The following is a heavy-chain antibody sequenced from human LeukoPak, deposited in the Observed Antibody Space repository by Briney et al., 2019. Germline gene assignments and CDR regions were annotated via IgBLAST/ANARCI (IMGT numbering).Heavy chain of an antibody. CDR3: ARVSSMVREYYYYYYGMDV. CDR1: GYTFTGYY. CDR2: INPNSGGT. V-gene: IGHV1-2*02. J-gene: IGHJ6*02. Sequence: ASVKVSCKASGYTFTGYYMHWVRQAPGQGLEWMGWINPNSGGTNYAQKFQGRVTMTRDTSISTAYMELSRLRSDDTAVYYCARVSSMVREYYYYYYGMDVWDQGTTVTVSS. D-gene: IGHD3-10*01.